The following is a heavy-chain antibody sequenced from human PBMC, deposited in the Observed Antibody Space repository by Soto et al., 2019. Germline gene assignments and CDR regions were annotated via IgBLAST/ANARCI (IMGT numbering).Heavy chain of an antibody. CDR3: AKDMERMDLPDY. J-gene: IGHJ4*02. Sequence: QVQLVESGGGVVQPGRSLRLSCAATGFTFSSYNMHWVRQAPGKGLEWVAVMSYEGTNKYYADSVKGRFTISRDNSKNTLYLQMESLRVEDTAVYYCAKDMERMDLPDYWGQGTLVTVSS. D-gene: IGHD1-1*01. CDR2: MSYEGTNK. V-gene: IGHV3-30*18. CDR1: GFTFSSYN.